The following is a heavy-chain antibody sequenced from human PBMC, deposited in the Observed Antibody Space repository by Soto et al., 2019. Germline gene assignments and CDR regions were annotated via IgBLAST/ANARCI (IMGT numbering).Heavy chain of an antibody. V-gene: IGHV1-69*01. D-gene: IGHD3-10*01. CDR1: GGTFSSYA. J-gene: IGHJ6*02. CDR2: IIPIFGTA. CDR3: ARRRGITMVRGVMPARMDV. Sequence: QVQLVQSGAEVKKPGSSVKVSCKASGGTFSSYAISWVRQAPGQGLEWMGGIIPIFGTANYAQKFQGRVTITADESTRTAYMELSSLRSEDTAVYYCARRRGITMVRGVMPARMDVWGQGTTVTVSS.